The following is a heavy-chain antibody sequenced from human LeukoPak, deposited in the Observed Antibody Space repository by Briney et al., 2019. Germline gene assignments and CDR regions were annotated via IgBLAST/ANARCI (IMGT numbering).Heavy chain of an antibody. CDR3: AKADSRSYYGSPFDY. Sequence: GGSLRLSCAASGFTFDDYAMHWVRQAPGKGLEWVSGISWNSGSIGYADSVKGRFTISRDNAKNSLYLQMNSLRAEDMALYYCAKADSRSYYGSPFDYWGQGTLVTVSS. J-gene: IGHJ4*02. V-gene: IGHV3-9*03. CDR1: GFTFDDYA. CDR2: ISWNSGSI. D-gene: IGHD1-26*01.